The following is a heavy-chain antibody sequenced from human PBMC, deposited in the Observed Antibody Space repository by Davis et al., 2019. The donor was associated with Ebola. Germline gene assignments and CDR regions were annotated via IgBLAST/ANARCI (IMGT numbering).Heavy chain of an antibody. V-gene: IGHV1-46*01. CDR1: GYTFTTYY. CDR2: INPSGGRT. D-gene: IGHD2-15*01. J-gene: IGHJ3*02. Sequence: AASVKVSCKASGYTFTTYYMHWVRQAPGQGLEWMGIINPSGGRTSYAQKFQGRVTMTRDTSTSTVYMELTSLRSEDTAVYYCARMCSGGSCYNDAFDMWGQGTMVTDSS. CDR3: ARMCSGGSCYNDAFDM.